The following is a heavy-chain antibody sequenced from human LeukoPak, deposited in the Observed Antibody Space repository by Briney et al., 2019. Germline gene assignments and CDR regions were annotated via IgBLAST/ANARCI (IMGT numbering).Heavy chain of an antibody. CDR3: AHGWLTDAFDI. Sequence: PSETQSLTCTVSGGSISSSSYYWGWIRQPPGKGLEWIGSIYYSGSTYYNPSLKSRVTISVDTSKNQFSLQLNSVTPEDTAVYYCAHGWLTDAFDIWGQGTLVTVSS. CDR2: IYYSGST. CDR1: GGSISSSSYY. V-gene: IGHV4-39*07. J-gene: IGHJ3*02. D-gene: IGHD6-19*01.